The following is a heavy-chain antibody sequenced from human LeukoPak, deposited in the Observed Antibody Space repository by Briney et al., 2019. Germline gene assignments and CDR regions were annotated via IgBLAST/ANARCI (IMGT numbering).Heavy chain of an antibody. CDR1: GGSISSSGYY. CDR3: ARVGSYYDSSGYYYGTWFDP. J-gene: IGHJ5*02. D-gene: IGHD3-22*01. Sequence: SETLSLTCTVSGGSISSSGYYWGWIRQPPGKGLEWIGSIYYSGSTYYNPSLKGRVTISVDTSKNQFSLMLNSVTAADTAVYYCARVGSYYDSSGYYYGTWFDPWGQGTLVTVSS. CDR2: IYYSGST. V-gene: IGHV4-39*07.